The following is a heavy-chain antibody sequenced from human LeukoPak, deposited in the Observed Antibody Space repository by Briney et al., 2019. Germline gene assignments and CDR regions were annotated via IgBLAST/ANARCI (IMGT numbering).Heavy chain of an antibody. CDR3: ARDSNYCSSSSCYFRFDP. D-gene: IGHD2-2*01. Sequence: ASVKVSCKASGYTFTSYYMHWVRLAPGQGLEWMGIIKPSGGSTSYAQKFQGRVTMSRDTSTSTVYMELRSLRSEGTAVYYCARDSNYCSSSSCYFRFDPWGQGTLVTVSS. V-gene: IGHV1-46*01. J-gene: IGHJ5*02. CDR2: IKPSGGST. CDR1: GYTFTSYY.